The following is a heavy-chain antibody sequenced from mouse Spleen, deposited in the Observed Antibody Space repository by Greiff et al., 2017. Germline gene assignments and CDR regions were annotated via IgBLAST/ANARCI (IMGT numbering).Heavy chain of an antibody. CDR1: GYTFTDYE. Sequence: QVQLQQSGAELVRPGASVTLSCKASGYTFTDYEMHWVKQTPVHGLEWIGAIDPETGGTAYNQKFKGKAILTADKSSSTAYMELRSLTSEDSAVYYCTREGYYYDGSYLFAYWGQGTLVTVSA. V-gene: IGHV1-15*01. D-gene: IGHD1-1*01. J-gene: IGHJ3*01. CDR3: TREGYYYDGSYLFAY. CDR2: IDPETGGT.